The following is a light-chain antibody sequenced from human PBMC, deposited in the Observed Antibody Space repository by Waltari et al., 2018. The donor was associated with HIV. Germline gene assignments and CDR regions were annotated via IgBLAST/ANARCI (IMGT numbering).Light chain of an antibody. CDR1: QSISPW. CDR3: QQYNSFST. V-gene: IGKV1-5*03. Sequence: DIQMTQSPSTLSASVGDRVTITCRARQSISPWLAWYHQKPGKAPKLLMYKTSTSESGGPYRCSGSGSGAEFTLTISSLQPDDFSTYYCQQYNSFSTFGQGTKVEIK. CDR2: KTS. J-gene: IGKJ1*01.